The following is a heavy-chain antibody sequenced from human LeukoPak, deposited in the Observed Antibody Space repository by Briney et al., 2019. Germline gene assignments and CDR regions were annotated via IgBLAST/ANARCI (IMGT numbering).Heavy chain of an antibody. V-gene: IGHV3-15*01. D-gene: IGHD3-22*01. J-gene: IGHJ6*03. Sequence: GGSPRLSCAASGFTFSNAWMSWVRQGPGKGLEWIGRIKSKTDGGATDYAAPVKGRFTISRDDSKNTLYLQMNSLKTEDTAVYYCTTVRSPFYYDSGAYYYPKLDYYYYYMDVWGKGTTVIVSS. CDR3: TTVRSPFYYDSGAYYYPKLDYYYYYMDV. CDR1: GFTFSNAW. CDR2: IKSKTDGGAT.